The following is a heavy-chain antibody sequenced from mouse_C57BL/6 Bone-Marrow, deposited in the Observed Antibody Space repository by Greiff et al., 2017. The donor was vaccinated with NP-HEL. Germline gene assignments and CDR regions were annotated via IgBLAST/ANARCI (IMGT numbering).Heavy chain of an antibody. CDR3: ARVLGLYYFDY. D-gene: IGHD4-1*01. J-gene: IGHJ2*01. CDR1: GYTFTSYW. Sequence: QVQLQQPGAELVKPGASVKLSCKASGYTFTSYWMHWVKQRPGQGLEWIGMIHPNSGSTNYNEKFKSKATLTVEKSSSTAYMQLSSLTSEDSAVYYCARVLGLYYFDYWGQGTTLTVSS. V-gene: IGHV1-64*01. CDR2: IHPNSGST.